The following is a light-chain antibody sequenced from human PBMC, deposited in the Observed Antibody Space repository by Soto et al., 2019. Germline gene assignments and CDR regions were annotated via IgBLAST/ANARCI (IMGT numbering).Light chain of an antibody. CDR2: GAS. CDR1: QTINNY. Sequence: DIQLTQSPPSLSASVGDRVTITCRASQTINNYVNWYQQEAGKAPKLLIYGASSLQSGVPSRFSGCGFGTEFTLTISSLQSEDFGIYYCQQTYSTPYVFGGGTKLDI. V-gene: IGKV1-39*01. CDR3: QQTYSTPYV. J-gene: IGKJ2*01.